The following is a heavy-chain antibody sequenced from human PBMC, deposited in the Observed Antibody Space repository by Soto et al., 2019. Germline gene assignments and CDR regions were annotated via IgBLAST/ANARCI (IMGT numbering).Heavy chain of an antibody. CDR3: AAAPPPYYDFWSGYTGLYYFDY. J-gene: IGHJ4*02. V-gene: IGHV1-58*01. Sequence: VASVKVSCKASGFTFTSSAVQWVRQARGQRLEWIGWIVVGSGNTNYAQRFQERVTITRDMSTSTAYMELSSLRSEDTAVYYCAAAPPPYYDFWSGYTGLYYFDYWGQGTLVTVSS. CDR2: IVVGSGNT. CDR1: GFTFTSSA. D-gene: IGHD3-3*01.